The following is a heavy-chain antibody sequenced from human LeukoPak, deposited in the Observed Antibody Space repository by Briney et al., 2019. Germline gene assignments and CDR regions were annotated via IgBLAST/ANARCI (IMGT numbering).Heavy chain of an antibody. CDR2: ISGSGGST. J-gene: IGHJ4*02. V-gene: IGHV3-23*01. CDR3: AKDPVLGATMFFFDY. CDR1: GYTFSSYA. D-gene: IGHD5-12*01. Sequence: PGGSLRLSCAASGYTFSSYAMSWVRQAPGKGLEWVSAISGSGGSTYYADSVKGRFTISRDNSKDTLYLQMNSLRAEDTAVYYCAKDPVLGATMFFFDYWGQGTLVTVSS.